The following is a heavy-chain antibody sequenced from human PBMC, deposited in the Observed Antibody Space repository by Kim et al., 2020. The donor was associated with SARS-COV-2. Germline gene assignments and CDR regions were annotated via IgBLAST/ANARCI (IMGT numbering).Heavy chain of an antibody. J-gene: IGHJ4*02. Sequence: GSVKGRFTISRANAKNSLYLQMNSLRAEDTAVYYCARLYYDSSGYPFDYWGQGTLVTVSS. D-gene: IGHD3-22*01. V-gene: IGHV3-11*03. CDR3: ARLYYDSSGYPFDY.